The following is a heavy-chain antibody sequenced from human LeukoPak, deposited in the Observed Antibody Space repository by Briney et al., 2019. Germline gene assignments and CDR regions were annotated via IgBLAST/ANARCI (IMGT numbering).Heavy chain of an antibody. CDR1: GGSISSSSYY. Sequence: PSETLSLTCTVSGGSISSSSYYWGWIRQPPGKGLEWIGSIYYSGSTYYNPSLKSRVTISADTSKNQFSLKLSSVTAADTAVYYCARQRGYYDGSGYYPDYWGQGTLVTVSS. V-gene: IGHV4-39*01. CDR2: IYYSGST. CDR3: ARQRGYYDGSGYYPDY. D-gene: IGHD3-22*01. J-gene: IGHJ4*02.